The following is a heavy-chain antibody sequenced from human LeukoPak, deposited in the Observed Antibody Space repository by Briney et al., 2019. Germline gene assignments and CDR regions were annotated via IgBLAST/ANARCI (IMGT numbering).Heavy chain of an antibody. CDR3: ARDGKGVTLPFDY. D-gene: IGHD2-21*02. CDR1: GYTFTGYY. Sequence: ASVKVSCKASGYTFTGYYMHWVRQAPGQGLEWMGWINPNSGGTNYAQKFQGRVTMTRDTSISTAYMELSRLRSDDTAVYYCARDGKGVTLPFDYWGQGTLSPSPQ. V-gene: IGHV1-2*02. J-gene: IGHJ4*02. CDR2: INPNSGGT.